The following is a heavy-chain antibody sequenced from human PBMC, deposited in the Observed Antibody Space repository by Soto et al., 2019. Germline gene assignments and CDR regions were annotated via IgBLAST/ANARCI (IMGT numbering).Heavy chain of an antibody. J-gene: IGHJ4*02. CDR2: ISASNGNR. CDR1: GYDFSSYG. D-gene: IGHD2-2*01. Sequence: QVQLVQSGAEVKKPGASVKVSCKASGYDFSSYGISWVRQAPGQGLEWMGWISASNGNRDYAQQFQDRVTMTSDTSRTTAYMELRSLRSDDTAVYYCVRGPQRNDYWGQGTLVNVSS. V-gene: IGHV1-18*04. CDR3: VRGPQRNDY.